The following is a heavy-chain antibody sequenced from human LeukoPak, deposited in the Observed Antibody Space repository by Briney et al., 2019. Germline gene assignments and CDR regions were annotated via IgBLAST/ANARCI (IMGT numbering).Heavy chain of an antibody. D-gene: IGHD5-12*01. CDR1: GFTFSSYA. J-gene: IGHJ4*02. CDR2: ISGSDGST. V-gene: IGHV3-23*01. Sequence: GGSLRLSCAASGFTFSSYAMSWVRQAPGKGLECVSAISGSDGSTYYADSVKGRFTISRDNSKNTLYLQMNSLRAEDTAVYYCAKVRSIGGGYDFLDYWGQGTLVTVSS. CDR3: AKVRSIGGGYDFLDY.